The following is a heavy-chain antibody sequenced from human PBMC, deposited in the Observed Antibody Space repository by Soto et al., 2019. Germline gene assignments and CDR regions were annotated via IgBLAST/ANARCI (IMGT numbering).Heavy chain of an antibody. J-gene: IGHJ6*03. CDR1: GFTFSSYA. CDR3: ATSRVAIREYYYYYYMDV. Sequence: GGSLRLSCAASGFTFSSYAMSWVRQAPGKGLEWVSAISGSGGSTYYADSVKGRFTISRDNSKNTLYLQMNSLRAEDTAVYYCATSRVAIREYYYYYYMDVWGKGTTVTVSS. D-gene: IGHD5-12*01. CDR2: ISGSGGST. V-gene: IGHV3-23*01.